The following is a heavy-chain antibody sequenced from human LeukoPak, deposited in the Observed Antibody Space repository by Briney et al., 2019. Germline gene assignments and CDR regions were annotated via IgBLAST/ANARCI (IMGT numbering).Heavy chain of an antibody. CDR2: IRSKPHNYAT. D-gene: IGHD3-22*01. V-gene: IGHV3-73*01. CDR1: GFTFTGSA. Sequence: GGSLRLSCAASGFTFTGSAMHWVRQASGKGLEWVGRIRSKPHNYATTYAASVKGRFTISRDDSKNTAYLQMNSLNTEDTAVYYCTRHGGRDFYDSTEDAFDIWGQGTMVTVSS. CDR3: TRHGGRDFYDSTEDAFDI. J-gene: IGHJ3*02.